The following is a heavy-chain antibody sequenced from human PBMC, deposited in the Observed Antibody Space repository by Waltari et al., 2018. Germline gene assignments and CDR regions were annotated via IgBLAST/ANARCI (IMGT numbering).Heavy chain of an antibody. D-gene: IGHD2-8*02. CDR1: GGTFSSYA. CDR3: AREGLSWAYSTAPYYFDY. Sequence: QVQLVQSGAEVKKPGSSVKVSCKASGGTFSSYAISWVRQAPGQGLEWVGGNIPLFGRANYAQKFQGRVTITADESTSTAYMELSSLRSEDTAVYYCAREGLSWAYSTAPYYFDYWGQGTLVTVSS. V-gene: IGHV1-69*12. CDR2: NIPLFGRA. J-gene: IGHJ4*02.